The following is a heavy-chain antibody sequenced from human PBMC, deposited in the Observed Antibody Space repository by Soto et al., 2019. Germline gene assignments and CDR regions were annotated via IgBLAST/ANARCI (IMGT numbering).Heavy chain of an antibody. CDR1: GYSFSSYW. Sequence: PGESLKISCRGSGYSFSSYWIGWVRQMPGKGLEWMGIIYPADSETRYSPSFQGQVTISADKSISTAYLQWSSLKASDTAVYYCARQLMAYGMDVWGQGTTVTVSS. J-gene: IGHJ6*02. CDR2: IYPADSET. CDR3: ARQLMAYGMDV. V-gene: IGHV5-51*01. D-gene: IGHD3-10*01.